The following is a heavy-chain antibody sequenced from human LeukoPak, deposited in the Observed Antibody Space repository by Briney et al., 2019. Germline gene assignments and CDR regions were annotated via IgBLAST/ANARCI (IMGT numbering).Heavy chain of an antibody. CDR2: ISGNSVWI. D-gene: IGHD3-16*01. CDR1: GFTFSKYA. V-gene: IGHV3-21*06. Sequence: GGSLRLSCAASGFTFSKYAMSWVRQAPGKGLEWVSAISGNSVWIYHAESLRGRFTISRDNAKNSLFLEMASLTAEDTAVYYCARDWGQTAPLPPLDYWGRGTPVTVSS. CDR3: ARDWGQTAPLPPLDY. J-gene: IGHJ4*02.